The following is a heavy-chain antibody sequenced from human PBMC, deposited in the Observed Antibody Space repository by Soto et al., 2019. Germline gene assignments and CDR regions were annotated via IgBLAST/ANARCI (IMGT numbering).Heavy chain of an antibody. V-gene: IGHV3-64*01. D-gene: IGHD6-13*01. Sequence: EVQLVESGGGLVQPGGSLRLSCAVSGFTFSTYAMHWVRQAPGKGLEYVSALTNNGGTTYYASSVKGRFTISRDNSKNTLYLQMGSLRAEDRAVYYCARAASSTWYLAYWGQGTLVTVSS. J-gene: IGHJ4*02. CDR2: LTNNGGTT. CDR3: ARAASSTWYLAY. CDR1: GFTFSTYA.